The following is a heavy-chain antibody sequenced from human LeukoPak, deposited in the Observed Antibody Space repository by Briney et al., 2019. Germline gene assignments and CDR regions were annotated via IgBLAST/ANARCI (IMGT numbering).Heavy chain of an antibody. CDR2: INHSGST. V-gene: IGHV4-34*01. CDR1: GGSFSGYY. Sequence: SETLSLTCAVYGGSFSGYYWSWIRQPPGKGLEWIGEINHSGSTNYNPSLKSRVTISVDTSKNQSSLKLSSVTAADTAVYYCARGVHPYSSSWYGGWFDPWGQGTLVTVSS. CDR3: ARGVHPYSSSWYGGWFDP. J-gene: IGHJ5*02. D-gene: IGHD6-13*01.